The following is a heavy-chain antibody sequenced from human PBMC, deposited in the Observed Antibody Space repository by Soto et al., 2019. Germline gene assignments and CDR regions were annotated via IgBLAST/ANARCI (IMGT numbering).Heavy chain of an antibody. Sequence: PGASLRLSCAASGFSFVNYAMNWVRQAPGKGLEWVSGLSGSGTSTYFADSVKGRFTISRDNSRDTLFLLLNGLTADATAVYYGAKSTTYGGWFNILDSRV. CDR2: LSGSGTST. D-gene: IGHD6-19*01. CDR1: GFSFVNYA. CDR3: AKSTTYGGWFNILDS. J-gene: IGHJ5*01. V-gene: IGHV3-23*01.